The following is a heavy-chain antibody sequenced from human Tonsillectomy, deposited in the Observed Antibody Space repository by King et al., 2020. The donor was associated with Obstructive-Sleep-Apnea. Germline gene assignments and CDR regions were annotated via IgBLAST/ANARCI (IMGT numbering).Heavy chain of an antibody. Sequence: VQLVESGGGLVQPGGSLRLSCAASGLAFDTYWMSWVRQAPGKGLEWVANIKQDGSEKYCVDSVKGRFTISRDNAKNSMYLQMNSLRAEDTAVYYCARAGYSSSPRPGSWYWGQGTLVTVPS. CDR2: IKQDGSEK. D-gene: IGHD6-13*01. CDR1: GLAFDTYW. CDR3: ARAGYSSSPRPGSWY. J-gene: IGHJ4*02. V-gene: IGHV3-7*01.